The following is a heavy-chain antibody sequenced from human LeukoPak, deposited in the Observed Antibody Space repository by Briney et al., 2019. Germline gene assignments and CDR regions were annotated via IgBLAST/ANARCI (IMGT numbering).Heavy chain of an antibody. CDR2: IYTSGST. J-gene: IGHJ4*02. CDR1: GGSISSSSYY. D-gene: IGHD2-2*01. Sequence: SETLSLTCTVSGGSISSSSYYWGWIRQPPGKGLEWIGRIYTSGSTNYNPSLKSRVTMSVDTSKNQFSLKLSSVTAADTAVYYCARIHGTYCSSTSCYPAYYFDYWGQGTLVTVSS. V-gene: IGHV4-39*07. CDR3: ARIHGTYCSSTSCYPAYYFDY.